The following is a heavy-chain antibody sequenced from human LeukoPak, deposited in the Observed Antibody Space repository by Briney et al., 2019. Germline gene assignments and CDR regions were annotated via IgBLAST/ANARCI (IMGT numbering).Heavy chain of an antibody. V-gene: IGHV3-7*01. J-gene: IGHJ2*01. CDR1: GFTFSSYW. CDR3: ARVRDMTRYWYFDL. D-gene: IGHD2-15*01. CDR2: IKQDGSEK. Sequence: GGSLRLSCAASGFTFSSYWMSWVRQAPGKGLEWVANIKQDGSEKYYVDSVKGRFTISRDNAKNSLYLQMNSLRAEDTAVYYCARVRDMTRYWYFDLWGRGTLVTVSS.